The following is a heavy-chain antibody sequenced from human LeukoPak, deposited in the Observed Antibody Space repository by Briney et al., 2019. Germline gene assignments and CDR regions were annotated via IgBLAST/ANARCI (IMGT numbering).Heavy chain of an antibody. CDR3: AKDGGYSSGWYYRYFDL. J-gene: IGHJ2*01. V-gene: IGHV3-23*01. D-gene: IGHD6-19*01. CDR2: ITNSGGST. CDR1: GFTFSDYA. Sequence: GGSLRLSCAASGFTFSDYAMNWVRQTPGKGLEWLSTITNSGGSTYYADSVKGRFTLSRDNSKNTVYLQMNSLRGEDTAIYYCAKDGGYSSGWYYRYFDLWGRGTLVTVSS.